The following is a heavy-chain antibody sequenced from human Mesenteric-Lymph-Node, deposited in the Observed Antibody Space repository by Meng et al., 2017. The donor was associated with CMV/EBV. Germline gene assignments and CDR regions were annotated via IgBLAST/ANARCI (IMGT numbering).Heavy chain of an antibody. Sequence: GGSLRLSCAASGFTFSSYSMNWVRQAPGKGLEWVSSISSISTYIYYADSVKGRFTISRDNAKKSLYLQMNSLRVEDTAVYYCASITIGGIRYYGMDVWGQGTTVTVSS. CDR3: ASITIGGIRYYGMDV. J-gene: IGHJ6*02. D-gene: IGHD3-3*01. CDR2: ISSISTYI. V-gene: IGHV3-21*01. CDR1: GFTFSSYS.